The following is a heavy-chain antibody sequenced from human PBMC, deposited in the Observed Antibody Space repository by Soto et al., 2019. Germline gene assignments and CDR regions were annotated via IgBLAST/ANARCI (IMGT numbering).Heavy chain of an antibody. D-gene: IGHD3-16*01. V-gene: IGHV3-30*18. CDR3: VKGSEINPY. CDR2: ISYDGSNQ. J-gene: IGHJ4*02. CDR1: GFMFSSYA. Sequence: GGSLRLSCAASGFMFSSYALHWVRQPPGKGLEWVAVISYDGSNQYYADSVKGRFTISRDNSRNTLYLQMNSLRAEDTAIYYCVKGSEINPYWGQGTLVTVS.